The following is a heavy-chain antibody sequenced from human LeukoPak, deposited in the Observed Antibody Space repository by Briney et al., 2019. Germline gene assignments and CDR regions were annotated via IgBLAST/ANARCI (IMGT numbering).Heavy chain of an antibody. CDR2: VFYRGNT. Sequence: SETLSLTCTVSGASIDTTTYYWGWIRQPPGKGLEWIGSVFYRGNTYYNPSLMSRVTVSADTSKNQFSLNLTSVTAADTAVYYCARGHRVGARRVSGARQYYFDYWGQGTLVTVSS. J-gene: IGHJ4*02. V-gene: IGHV4-39*01. CDR3: ARGHRVGARRVSGARQYYFDY. CDR1: GASIDTTTYY. D-gene: IGHD1-26*01.